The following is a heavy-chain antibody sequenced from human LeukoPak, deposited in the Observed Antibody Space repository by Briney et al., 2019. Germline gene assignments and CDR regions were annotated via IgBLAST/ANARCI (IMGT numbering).Heavy chain of an antibody. D-gene: IGHD5-18*01. V-gene: IGHV4-61*01. CDR2: ISYSGST. Sequence: SEALSLTCTVSGGSVSTDSYYWNWIRQPPGKGLEWIGYISYSGSTNYNPSLKSRVTISVDTSNNQFSLKLSSVTAADTAVYYCARGHSYGYGWFDPWGQGTLVTVSS. J-gene: IGHJ5*02. CDR1: GGSVSTDSYY. CDR3: ARGHSYGYGWFDP.